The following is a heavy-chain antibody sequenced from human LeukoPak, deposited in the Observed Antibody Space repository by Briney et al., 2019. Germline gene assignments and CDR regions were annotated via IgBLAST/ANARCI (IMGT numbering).Heavy chain of an antibody. Sequence: SVKVSCKSSGGTFSSYAISWVRQAPGQGLEWMGGIIPIFGTANYAQKFQGRVTITADESTSTAYMELSSLRSEDTAVYYCASTGYCSSTSCYTQYYYYYMDVWGKGTTVTVSS. D-gene: IGHD2-2*02. CDR1: GGTFSSYA. CDR3: ASTGYCSSTSCYTQYYYYYMDV. J-gene: IGHJ6*03. CDR2: IIPIFGTA. V-gene: IGHV1-69*13.